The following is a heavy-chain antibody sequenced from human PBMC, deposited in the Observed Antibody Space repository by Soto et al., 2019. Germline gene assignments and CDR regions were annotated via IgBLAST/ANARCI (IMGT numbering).Heavy chain of an antibody. CDR2: IIPIFGTA. CDR3: ARDRALYSSGDY. CDR1: GGTFSSYA. Sequence: ASVKVSCKASGGTFSSYAISWVRQAPGQGLEWMGGIIPIFGTANYAQKFQGRVTITADESTSTAYMELSSLRAEDTAVYFCARDRALYSSGDYWGQGTLVPVSS. V-gene: IGHV1-69*13. D-gene: IGHD6-19*01. J-gene: IGHJ4*02.